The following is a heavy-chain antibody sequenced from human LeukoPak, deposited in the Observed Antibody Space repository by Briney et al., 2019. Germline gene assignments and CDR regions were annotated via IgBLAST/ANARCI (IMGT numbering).Heavy chain of an antibody. CDR3: ARGARPVAMRNYFDY. CDR1: GFTFSGSA. J-gene: IGHJ4*02. Sequence: GGSLRLSWAASGFTFSGSAMHWVRQASGKGLEWVAYIGSSGSTIYYADSVKGRFTISRDNAKKSLYLQMNSLRAEDTAVYYCARGARPVAMRNYFDYWGQGTLVTVSS. V-gene: IGHV3-48*04. CDR2: IGSSGSTI. D-gene: IGHD2-2*01.